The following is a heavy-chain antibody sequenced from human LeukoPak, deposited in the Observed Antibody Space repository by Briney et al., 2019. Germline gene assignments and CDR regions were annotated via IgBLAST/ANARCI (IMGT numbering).Heavy chain of an antibody. CDR2: INHSGST. J-gene: IGHJ4*02. D-gene: IGHD4-23*01. CDR3: AILYSGGNSGGDY. Sequence: SETLSLTCTVSGGSISSYYWSWIRQPPGKGLEWIGEINHSGSTNYNPSLKSRVTISVDTSKNQFSLKLSSVTAADTAVYYCAILYSGGNSGGDYWGQGTLVTVSS. V-gene: IGHV4-34*01. CDR1: GGSISSYY.